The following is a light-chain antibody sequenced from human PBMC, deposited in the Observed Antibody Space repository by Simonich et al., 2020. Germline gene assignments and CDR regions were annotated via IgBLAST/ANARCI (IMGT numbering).Light chain of an antibody. CDR1: SSDCGGYNY. CDR3: SSYTSSSTVV. J-gene: IGLJ2*01. Sequence: QSAPTQPASVSGSPGQSITISCTGTSSDCGGYNYVSWYQQHPGKAPKLMIYDFSKRPSGVSNRFSCSKSGNTASLTISGLQAEDEADYYCSSYTSSSTVVFGGGTKLTVL. CDR2: DFS. V-gene: IGLV2-14*01.